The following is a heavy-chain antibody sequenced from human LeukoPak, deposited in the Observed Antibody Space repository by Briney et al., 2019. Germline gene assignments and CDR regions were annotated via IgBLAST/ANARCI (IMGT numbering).Heavy chain of an antibody. CDR1: GYTLTSYD. Sequence: ASVKDSCKASGYTLTSYDIHWVRQATGQGLEWMGWMNPNSGDTGYAQKFQGRVTLTRNISISTAYMELSSLRSEDTAVYYCAVSGYNYYYYMDVWGKGTTVTVS. D-gene: IGHD1-26*01. CDR3: AVSGYNYYYYMDV. V-gene: IGHV1-8*03. CDR2: MNPNSGDT. J-gene: IGHJ6*03.